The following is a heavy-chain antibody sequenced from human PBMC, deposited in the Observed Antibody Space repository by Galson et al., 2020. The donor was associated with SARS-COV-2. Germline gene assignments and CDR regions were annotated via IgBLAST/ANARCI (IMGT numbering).Heavy chain of an antibody. CDR3: ARGFTYYYDSSGVTHVDY. Sequence: ASVKVSCKASGYTFTGYYMHWVRQAPGHGLEWMGWINPNSGGTNYAQKFQGRVTMTRDTSISTAYMELSRLRSDDTAVYYCARGFTYYYDSSGVTHVDYWGQGTLVTVSS. CDR1: GYTFTGYY. V-gene: IGHV1-2*02. CDR2: INPNSGGT. D-gene: IGHD3-22*01. J-gene: IGHJ4*02.